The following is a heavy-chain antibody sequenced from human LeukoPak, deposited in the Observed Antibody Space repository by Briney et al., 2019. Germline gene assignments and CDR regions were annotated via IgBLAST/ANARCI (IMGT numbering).Heavy chain of an antibody. J-gene: IGHJ3*02. CDR3: ARDSPVPKI. V-gene: IGHV4-59*01. CDR1: GGSITNYY. CDR2: VYYTGST. Sequence: PSETLSLTRTVSGGSITNYYWSWIRQPPGKGLEWIGFVYYTGSTNYNPSLKSRVTISVDTSKNQFSLKLSSVTTADTALYYCARDSPVPKIWGQGTMVTVSS.